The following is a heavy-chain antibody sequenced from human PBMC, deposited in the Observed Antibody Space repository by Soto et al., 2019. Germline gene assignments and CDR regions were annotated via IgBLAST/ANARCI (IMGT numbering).Heavy chain of an antibody. CDR3: ARDRGSSSPTSDLDY. D-gene: IGHD6-6*01. Sequence: VLVKVSCKASGYTFTSYYMRWVRQAPGQGLEWMGIINPSGGSTSYAQKFQGRVTMTRDTSTSTVYMELSSLRSEDTAVYYCARDRGSSSPTSDLDYWGQGTLVTVSS. CDR2: INPSGGST. CDR1: GYTFTSYY. J-gene: IGHJ4*02. V-gene: IGHV1-46*01.